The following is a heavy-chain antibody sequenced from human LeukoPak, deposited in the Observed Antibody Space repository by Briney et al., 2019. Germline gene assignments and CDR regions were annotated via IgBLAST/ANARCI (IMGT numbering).Heavy chain of an antibody. CDR3: ARGYNGLY. CDR2: ISSDGNSL. J-gene: IGHJ4*02. Sequence: GGSLRLSCAASGFTFSSYSMNWVRQAPGKGLEWTSYISSDGNSLYYADSVKGRFTISRDTAKNALYLQMNSLRAEDTAIYYCARGYNGLYWGQGTLVTVSS. V-gene: IGHV3-48*04. CDR1: GFTFSSYS. D-gene: IGHD1-1*01.